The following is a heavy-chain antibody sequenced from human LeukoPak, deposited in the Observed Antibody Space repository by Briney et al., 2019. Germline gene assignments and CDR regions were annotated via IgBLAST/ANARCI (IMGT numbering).Heavy chain of an antibody. CDR3: AKGTSSSCYSAPNY. J-gene: IGHJ4*02. V-gene: IGHV3-23*01. CDR2: ICSNDNNT. CDR1: GFTFSSYA. Sequence: GGSLRLSCAASGFTFSSYAMNWVRQAPGKGLEWVSAICSNDNNTYYANSVKGRFTISRDNSKNTLSLQLNSLRAEDTAVYYCAKGTSSSCYSAPNYWGQGTLVTVSS. D-gene: IGHD2-15*01.